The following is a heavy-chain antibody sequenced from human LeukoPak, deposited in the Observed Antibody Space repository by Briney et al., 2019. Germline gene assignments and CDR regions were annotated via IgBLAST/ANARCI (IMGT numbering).Heavy chain of an antibody. Sequence: ASVNVSCKASGYTFTGYYMHWVRQAPGQGLEWMGWINPNSGGTNYAQKFQGRVTMTSDTSISTAYMELSRLRSDDTAVYYCARVRRTALGEPFDYWGQGTLVTVSS. CDR3: ARVRRTALGEPFDY. V-gene: IGHV1-2*02. CDR1: GYTFTGYY. J-gene: IGHJ4*02. D-gene: IGHD1-26*01. CDR2: INPNSGGT.